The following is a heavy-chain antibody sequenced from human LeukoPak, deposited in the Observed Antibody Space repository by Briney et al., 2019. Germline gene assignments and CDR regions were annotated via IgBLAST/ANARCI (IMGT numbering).Heavy chain of an antibody. CDR1: GGSISGTYY. V-gene: IGHV4-59*08. CDR2: IYYSGST. D-gene: IGHD3-22*01. Sequence: SETLSLTCTVSGGSISGTYYWSWIRQPPGKGLEWIGYIYYSGSTNYNPSLKSRVTISVDTSKNQFSLKLSSVTAADTAVYYCARHGDYYDSSGYPFGYWGQGTLVTVSS. CDR3: ARHGDYYDSSGYPFGY. J-gene: IGHJ4*02.